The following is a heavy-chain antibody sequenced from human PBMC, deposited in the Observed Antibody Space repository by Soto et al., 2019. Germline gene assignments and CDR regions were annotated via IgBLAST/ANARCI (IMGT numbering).Heavy chain of an antibody. Sequence: ASVKVSCKASGYTFTSYGISWVRQAPGQGLEWMGWISAYNGNTNYAQKLQGRVTMTTDKSTSTAYMELRSLRSDDTAVYYCARSENGSSWYFGYGMDVWGQGTTVTVSS. V-gene: IGHV1-18*01. CDR3: ARSENGSSWYFGYGMDV. D-gene: IGHD6-13*01. CDR2: ISAYNGNT. J-gene: IGHJ6*02. CDR1: GYTFTSYG.